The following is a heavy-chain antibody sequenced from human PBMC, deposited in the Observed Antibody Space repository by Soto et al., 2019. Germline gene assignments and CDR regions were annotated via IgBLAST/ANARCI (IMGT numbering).Heavy chain of an antibody. CDR3: GRGRSGQIVVFY. CDR1: GYTFTGHY. CDR2: IGPESGAT. D-gene: IGHD5-12*01. J-gene: IGHJ4*02. Sequence: ASVKVSCKASGYTFTGHYIHWVRQAPEQGPEWMGEIGPESGATRYAQKFQGRVAMTMDMSITTVYMELSNLSPDDTAVYYCGRGRSGQIVVFYWGQGTPVTVSS. V-gene: IGHV1-2*02.